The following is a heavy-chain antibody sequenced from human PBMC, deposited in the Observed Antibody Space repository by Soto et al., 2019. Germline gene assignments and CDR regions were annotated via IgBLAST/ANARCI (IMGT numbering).Heavy chain of an antibody. Sequence: ASVKVSCKASGYTFTSYAMHWVRQAPGQRLEWMGWINAGNGNTKYSQKFQGRVTITRDTSASTAYMELSSLRSEDTAVYYCARALVGMEVAGPSDWFDPGGQGTLVPVSS. CDR1: GYTFTSYA. J-gene: IGHJ5*02. V-gene: IGHV1-3*01. D-gene: IGHD6-19*01. CDR3: ARALVGMEVAGPSDWFDP. CDR2: INAGNGNT.